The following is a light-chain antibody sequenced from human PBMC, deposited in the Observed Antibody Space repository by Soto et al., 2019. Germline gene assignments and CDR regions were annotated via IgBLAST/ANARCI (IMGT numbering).Light chain of an antibody. CDR1: QNIYIS. V-gene: IGKV3-15*01. J-gene: IGKJ2*01. Sequence: EIEMTQSPDTLAVSPGERATLSCRASQNIYISLAWYQQKPGQAPRLLIYGASTRATGVPARFSGSGSGTEFTLTISSLQSEDFAVFYCHQYSEWPETFGQGTKLEIK. CDR2: GAS. CDR3: HQYSEWPET.